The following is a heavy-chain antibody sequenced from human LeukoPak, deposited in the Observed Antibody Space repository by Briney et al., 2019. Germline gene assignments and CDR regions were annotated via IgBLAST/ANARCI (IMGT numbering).Heavy chain of an antibody. CDR1: GFTFSSYS. V-gene: IGHV3-64*01. CDR2: ISSNGIST. Sequence: GGSLRLSCAASGFTFSSYSMNWVRQAPGKGLEDVSAISSNGISTFYANSVKGRFTVSRDDSKNTVYLQMGSLRAEDMAVYYCVKWTNYYFALWGRGTLVTVSS. D-gene: IGHD2-8*01. J-gene: IGHJ2*01. CDR3: VKWTNYYFAL.